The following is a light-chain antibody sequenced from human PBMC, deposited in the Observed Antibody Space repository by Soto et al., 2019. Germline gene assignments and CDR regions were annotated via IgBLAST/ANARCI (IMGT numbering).Light chain of an antibody. J-gene: IGLJ2*01. CDR2: LNSDGSH. Sequence: QSVLTQSPSASASLGASVKLTCTPSSGHSNYAIAWHQQQSEKGPRYLMKLNSDGSHSKGDGIPDRFSGSSSGAERYLTISSLQSEGEADYYCQTWGSGIVVFGGGTKLT. CDR3: QTWGSGIVV. V-gene: IGLV4-69*01. CDR1: SGHSNYA.